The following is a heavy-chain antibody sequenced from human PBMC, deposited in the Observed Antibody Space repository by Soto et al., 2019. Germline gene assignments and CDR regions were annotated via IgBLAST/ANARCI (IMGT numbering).Heavy chain of an antibody. Sequence: EVQLVESGGGLVKPGGSLRLSCAASGFTFSSYSMNWVRQAPGKGLEWVSSISSSSSYIYYADSVKGRFTISRDNAKNSLYLQMNSLRAEDTAVYYCARGIAEEGYYYSMDVWGQGTTVTVSS. CDR3: ARGIAEEGYYYSMDV. CDR1: GFTFSSYS. CDR2: ISSSSSYI. V-gene: IGHV3-21*01. J-gene: IGHJ6*02. D-gene: IGHD6-13*01.